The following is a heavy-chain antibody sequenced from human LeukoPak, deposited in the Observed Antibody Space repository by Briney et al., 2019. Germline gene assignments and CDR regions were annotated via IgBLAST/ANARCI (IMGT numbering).Heavy chain of an antibody. CDR1: GFTFSSYT. J-gene: IGHJ4*02. Sequence: GGSLRLSCAASGFTFSSYTMHWVRQAPGKGLEWVAGISYEGNNKYHADSVKGRFSISRDNSKKTLYLQMDSLRVEDTAVYYCARDNEHYFDSWGQGTLVTVSS. V-gene: IGHV3-30-3*01. D-gene: IGHD1-1*01. CDR3: ARDNEHYFDS. CDR2: ISYEGNNK.